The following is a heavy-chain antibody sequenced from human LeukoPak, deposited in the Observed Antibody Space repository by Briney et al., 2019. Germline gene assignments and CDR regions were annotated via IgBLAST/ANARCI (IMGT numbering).Heavy chain of an antibody. V-gene: IGHV3-9*01. CDR1: GFTFDDYA. CDR2: ISWNSGSI. J-gene: IGHJ4*02. Sequence: GGSLRLSCAASGFTFDDYAMHWVRQAPGKGLEWVSGISWNSGSIGYADSVKGRFTISRDNAKNSLYLQMNSLRAEDTALYYCAKDITRRYSSGGLGDYWGQGTLVTVSS. CDR3: AKDITRRYSSGGLGDY. D-gene: IGHD6-19*01.